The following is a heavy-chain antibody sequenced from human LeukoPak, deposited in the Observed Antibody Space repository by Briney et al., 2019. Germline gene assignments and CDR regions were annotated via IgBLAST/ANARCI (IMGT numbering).Heavy chain of an antibody. V-gene: IGHV1-2*02. CDR3: ARWFTITSGDYDILTGSYHRGMDV. CDR2: INPNSGGT. J-gene: IGHJ6*02. Sequence: ASVKVSCKASGYAFTGYNMHWVRQAPGQELEWMGWINPNSGGTNYAQKFQGRVTMTRDTSISTAYMELSRLTSDDTAVYYCARWFTITSGDYDILTGSYHRGMDVRGQGTTVTVSS. D-gene: IGHD3-9*01. CDR1: GYAFTGYN.